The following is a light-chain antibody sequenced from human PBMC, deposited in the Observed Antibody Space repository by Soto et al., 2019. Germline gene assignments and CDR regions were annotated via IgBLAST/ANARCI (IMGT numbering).Light chain of an antibody. CDR3: QQSYGTPLT. Sequence: DMEMTQSPSSLSASVGDRVTIPCRASQSISNNLNWNQHKPGKAPKLLIYAASSLQSGVPTRFSGSGSGTDFTLTINSLQPEDFATYYCQQSYGTPLTFGGGTKIEIK. CDR1: QSISNN. J-gene: IGKJ4*01. CDR2: AAS. V-gene: IGKV1-39*01.